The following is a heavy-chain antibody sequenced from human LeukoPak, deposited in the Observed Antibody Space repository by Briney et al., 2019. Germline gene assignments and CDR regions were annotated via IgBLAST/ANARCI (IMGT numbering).Heavy chain of an antibody. D-gene: IGHD3-3*01. J-gene: IGHJ4*02. V-gene: IGHV3-48*03. CDR2: ISSSGDTI. CDR1: EFXFSSYE. CDR3: ARVPRSSRIPIFR. Sequence: GGSLRLSCAASEFXFSSYEINWVRQAPGKGREWVSYISSSGDTIYYADSVKGRFTISRDNAKNSLYLQLNSLRAEDTAVYYCARVPRSSRIPIFRWGQGTLVTVSS.